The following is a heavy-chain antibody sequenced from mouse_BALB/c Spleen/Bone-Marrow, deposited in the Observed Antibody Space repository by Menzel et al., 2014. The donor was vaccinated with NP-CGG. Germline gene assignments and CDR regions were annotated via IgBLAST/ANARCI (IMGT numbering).Heavy chain of an antibody. CDR3: ARSGDYGSSLAY. CDR2: IDPANGNT. CDR1: GFNIKDTY. V-gene: IGHV14-3*02. D-gene: IGHD1-1*01. Sequence: EVKLQESGAELVKPGASVKLSCTASGFNIKDTYMYWVKQRPEQGLEWIGRIDPANGNTKYDPKFQGKATITADTSSNTAYLQLSSLTSEDTAVYYCARSGDYGSSLAYWGQGTLVTVSA. J-gene: IGHJ3*01.